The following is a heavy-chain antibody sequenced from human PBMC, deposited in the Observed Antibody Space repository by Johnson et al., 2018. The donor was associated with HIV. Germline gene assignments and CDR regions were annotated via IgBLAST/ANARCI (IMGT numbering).Heavy chain of an antibody. Sequence: EVQLVESGGGLVKPGGSLRLSCAASGFTFDDYGMSWVRQAPGKGLEWVSGINWNGGSTGYADSVKGRFTISRDNAKNSLYLQMNSLRAEDTALYYCARAYSGSPKDAFDIWGQGTMVTVSS. J-gene: IGHJ3*02. CDR2: INWNGGST. CDR1: GFTFDDYG. CDR3: ARAYSGSPKDAFDI. D-gene: IGHD1-26*01. V-gene: IGHV3-20*04.